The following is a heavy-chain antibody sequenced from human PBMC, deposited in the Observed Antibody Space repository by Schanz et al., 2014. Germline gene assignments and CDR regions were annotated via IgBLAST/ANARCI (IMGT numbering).Heavy chain of an antibody. V-gene: IGHV4-34*01. J-gene: IGHJ4*02. CDR1: GGSFSGYY. CDR2: INHGGST. D-gene: IGHD2-2*01. Sequence: QVQLQQWGAGLLKPSETLSLTCAVYGGSFSGYYWSWIRQPPGKGLEWIAEINHGGSTNYNPSLKSRVTISVNPYKNQFPLKLRSVTAADAAVYYCARAARRTRVVPLYFDYWGQGTLVTVSS. CDR3: ARAARRTRVVPLYFDY.